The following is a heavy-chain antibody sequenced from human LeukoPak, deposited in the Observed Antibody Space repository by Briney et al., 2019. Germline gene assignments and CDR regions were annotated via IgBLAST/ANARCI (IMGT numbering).Heavy chain of an antibody. Sequence: GGPLRLSCAASGFTFSSYAMSWVRQAPGKGLEWVSTFSGTSSTSYADAVKGRVTISRDNSKNTLYLQMNSLRAEDTAVYYCAKLKQWQPQRYFFEHWGQGALVTVAS. CDR1: GFTFSSYA. CDR2: FSGTSST. D-gene: IGHD6-19*01. J-gene: IGHJ4*02. CDR3: AKLKQWQPQRYFFEH. V-gene: IGHV3-23*01.